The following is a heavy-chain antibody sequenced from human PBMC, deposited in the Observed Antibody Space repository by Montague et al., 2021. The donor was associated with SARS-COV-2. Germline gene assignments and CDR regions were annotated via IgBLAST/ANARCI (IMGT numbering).Heavy chain of an antibody. Sequence: SLRLSCSASGFTFSSYEVNWVRQAPGKGLEWVSYISSSGSTIYHXDSVKGRFTISRDNAKNPLYLQMNSLRAEDTAIYYCARQPQELDENYFDYWGQGTLVTVSS. CDR1: GFTFSSYE. V-gene: IGHV3-48*03. J-gene: IGHJ4*02. CDR3: ARQPQELDENYFDY. CDR2: ISSSGSTI. D-gene: IGHD1-1*01.